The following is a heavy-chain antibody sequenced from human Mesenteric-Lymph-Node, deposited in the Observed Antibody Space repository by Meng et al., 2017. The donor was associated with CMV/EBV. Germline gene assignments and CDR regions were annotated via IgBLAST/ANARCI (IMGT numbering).Heavy chain of an antibody. V-gene: IGHV4-34*01. CDR1: GGSFSGYY. J-gene: IGHJ4*02. CDR3: ARGSDIPVNKY. Sequence: QVQLQQWGAGLLKPSETPSLTCAVYGGSFSGYYCCWISQPPGKGLEWIGEINHNGVPTYNQSLKSRVTISLDRAKNQFSLKLSSVTAEDTAVYYCARGSDIPVNKYWGQGSLVTVSS. CDR2: INHNGVP. D-gene: IGHD2-15*01.